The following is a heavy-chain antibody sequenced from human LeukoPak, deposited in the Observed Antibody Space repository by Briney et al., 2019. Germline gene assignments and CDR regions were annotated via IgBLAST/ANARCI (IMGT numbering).Heavy chain of an antibody. D-gene: IGHD6-19*01. V-gene: IGHV3-21*01. CDR2: ISSSGSYI. CDR3: ARDSDSSGWLYYFDY. Sequence: GGSLRLSCAASGFTFSSYSMNWVRQAPGKGLEWVSTISSSGSYIYYADSVKGRFTISRDNAKNSLYLQMNNLRAEDTAVYYCARDSDSSGWLYYFDYWGPGTLVTVSS. CDR1: GFTFSSYS. J-gene: IGHJ4*02.